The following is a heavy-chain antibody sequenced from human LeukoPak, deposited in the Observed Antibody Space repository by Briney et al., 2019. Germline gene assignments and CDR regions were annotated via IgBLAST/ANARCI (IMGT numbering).Heavy chain of an antibody. CDR2: MNPNSGNT. J-gene: IGHJ3*02. D-gene: IGHD1-26*01. CDR3: ARNSGSSTNAFDI. Sequence: ASVKVSCKASGCTFTSYDINWVRQATGQGLEWMGWMNPNSGNTGYAQKFQGRVTITRNTSISTAYMELSSLRSEDTAVYYCARNSGSSTNAFDIWGQGTMVTVSS. V-gene: IGHV1-8*03. CDR1: GCTFTSYD.